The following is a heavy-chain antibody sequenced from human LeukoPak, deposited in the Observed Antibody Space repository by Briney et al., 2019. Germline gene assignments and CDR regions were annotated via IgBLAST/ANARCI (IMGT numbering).Heavy chain of an antibody. D-gene: IGHD3-9*01. J-gene: IGHJ4*02. V-gene: IGHV5-51*01. CDR3: ARRLYDILTGYYFDY. CDR1: GYSFTSYW. Sequence: GESLKISCKGSGYSFTSYWIGWVRQMPGKGLEWMGIIYPGDSDTRYSPSFQGQVTISADKSISTAYQQWSSLKASDTAMYYCARRLYDILTGYYFDYWGQGTLDTVSS. CDR2: IYPGDSDT.